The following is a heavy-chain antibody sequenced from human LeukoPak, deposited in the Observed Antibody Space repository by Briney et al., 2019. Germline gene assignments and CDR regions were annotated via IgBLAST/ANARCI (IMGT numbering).Heavy chain of an antibody. CDR2: ISGGGGST. Sequence: GGSLRLSCVVSGFTFSSSATSWVRQAPGKGLEWVSAISGGGGSTYYADSVKGRFTISRDNSKNTLYLQMNSLRAEDTAVYYCARGIATTDDYWGQGTLVTVSS. V-gene: IGHV3-23*01. CDR3: ARGIATTDDY. D-gene: IGHD1/OR15-1a*01. CDR1: GFTFSSSA. J-gene: IGHJ4*02.